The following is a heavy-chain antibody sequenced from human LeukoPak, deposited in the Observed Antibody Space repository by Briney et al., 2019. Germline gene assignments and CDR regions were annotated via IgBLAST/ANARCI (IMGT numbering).Heavy chain of an antibody. D-gene: IGHD5-24*01. Sequence: ASVKVSCKASGYTLTTYYMHWVRQAPGQGHEWMGIINPSGGSTTYAQKFQGRVTMTRDTSTSTVYMELSSLRSEDTAVYYCARDLGMATITGALWYFDYWGQGTLVTVSS. CDR1: GYTLTTYY. J-gene: IGHJ4*02. CDR3: ARDLGMATITGALWYFDY. V-gene: IGHV1-46*01. CDR2: INPSGGST.